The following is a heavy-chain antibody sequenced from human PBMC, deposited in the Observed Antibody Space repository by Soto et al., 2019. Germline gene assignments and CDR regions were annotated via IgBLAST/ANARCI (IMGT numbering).Heavy chain of an antibody. J-gene: IGHJ4*02. V-gene: IGHV4-39*01. CDR1: GGSISSSSYY. D-gene: IGHD1-26*01. CDR2: IYYSGST. CDR3: ARHMYSGSYYSMGY. Sequence: QLQLQESGPGLVKPSETLSLTCTVSGGSISSSSYYWGWIRQPPGKGLEWIGSIYYSGSTYYNPSLKSRVTISVDTSKNQFSLKLSSVTAADTAVYYCARHMYSGSYYSMGYWGQGTLVTVSS.